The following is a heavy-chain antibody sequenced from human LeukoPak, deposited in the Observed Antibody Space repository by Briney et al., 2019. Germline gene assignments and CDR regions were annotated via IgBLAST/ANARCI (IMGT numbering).Heavy chain of an antibody. CDR2: IYYSGST. CDR3: ARGDWTVVTPFDY. J-gene: IGHJ4*02. CDR1: GGSISSSY. V-gene: IGHV4-59*01. Sequence: SETLSLTCTVSGGSISSSYWSWIRQPPGKGLEWIGYIYYSGSTNYNPSLKSRVTISVDTSKSQFSLKLSSVTAADTAVYYCARGDWTVVTPFDYWGQGTLVTVSS. D-gene: IGHD4-23*01.